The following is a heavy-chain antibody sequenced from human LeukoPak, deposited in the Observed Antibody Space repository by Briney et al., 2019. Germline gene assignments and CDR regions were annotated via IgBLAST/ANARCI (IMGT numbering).Heavy chain of an antibody. CDR3: ARSGSYYIGNRYNWFDP. D-gene: IGHD3-10*01. J-gene: IGHJ5*02. CDR2: MNPNSGNT. CDR1: GYTFTSYD. V-gene: IGHV1-8*03. Sequence: ASVKVSCKASGYTFTSYDINWVRQATGQGLEWMGWMNPNSGNTGYAQKFQGRVTITRNTSISTAYMELSSLRSEDTAVYYCARSGSYYIGNRYNWFDPWGQGTLVTVSS.